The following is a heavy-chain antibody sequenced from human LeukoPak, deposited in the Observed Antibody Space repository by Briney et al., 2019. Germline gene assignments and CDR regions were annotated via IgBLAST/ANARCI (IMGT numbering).Heavy chain of an antibody. V-gene: IGHV3-23*01. CDR2: ISGSGGST. CDR1: GFTFSSFA. Sequence: GGSLRLSCAASGFTFSSFAMSWVSQAPGKGLEWVSAISGSGGSTYYADSVKGRFTISRDNSKNTLYLQMTSLRAEDTAVYYCAKRHRSSASCYTSTFDYWGQGTLVTVSS. D-gene: IGHD2-2*02. J-gene: IGHJ4*02. CDR3: AKRHRSSASCYTSTFDY.